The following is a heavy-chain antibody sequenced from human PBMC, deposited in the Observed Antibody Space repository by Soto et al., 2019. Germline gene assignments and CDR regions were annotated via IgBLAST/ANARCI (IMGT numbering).Heavy chain of an antibody. CDR2: INLSVGST. D-gene: IGHD6-13*01. Sequence: ASVKVSCKASGYTFTSYYMHWLRQAPGQGLEWMGIINLSVGSTSYAQKFQGRVTMTMDTSTSTVYMEWSSLRSEDTAVYYCARGGGIAAGDWFEPWGQGTLVTVSS. V-gene: IGHV1-46*01. CDR1: GYTFTSYY. CDR3: ARGGGIAAGDWFEP. J-gene: IGHJ5*02.